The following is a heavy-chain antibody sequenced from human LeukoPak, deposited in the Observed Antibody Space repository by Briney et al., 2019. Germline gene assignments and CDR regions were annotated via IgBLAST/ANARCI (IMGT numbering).Heavy chain of an antibody. CDR3: ARGKAMVIFDY. CDR2: IWYDGSNK. CDR1: GFTFSNYA. V-gene: IGHV3-33*08. J-gene: IGHJ4*02. Sequence: GSLRLSCAASGFTFSNYAMGWVRQAPGKGLEWVAVIWYDGSNKYYADSVKGRFTISRDNSKNTLYLQMNSLRAEDTAVYYCARGKAMVIFDYWGQGTLVTVSS. D-gene: IGHD5-18*01.